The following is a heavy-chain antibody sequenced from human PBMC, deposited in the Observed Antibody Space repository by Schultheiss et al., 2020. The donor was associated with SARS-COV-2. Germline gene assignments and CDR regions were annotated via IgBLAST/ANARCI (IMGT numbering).Heavy chain of an antibody. V-gene: IGHV4-59*04. CDR1: GGSISSYY. CDR3: ARHGSAAIRQGWFDP. D-gene: IGHD2-2*01. Sequence: SQTLSLTCTVSGGSISSYYWSWIRQPPGKGLEWIGSIYHSGSTYYNPSLKSRVTMSVDTSKNQFSLKLSSVTAADTAVYYCARHGSAAIRQGWFDPWGQGTLVTVSS. J-gene: IGHJ5*02. CDR2: IYHSGST.